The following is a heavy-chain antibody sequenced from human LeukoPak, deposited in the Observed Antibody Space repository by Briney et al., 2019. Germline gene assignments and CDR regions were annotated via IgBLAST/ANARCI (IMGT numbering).Heavy chain of an antibody. Sequence: SETLSLTCTVSGGSISSGGYYWSWIRQPPGKGLEWIGYIYHSGSTYYNPSLKSRVTISVDRSKNQFSLKLSSVTAADTAVYYCARAPRGFFHFDYWGQGTLVTVSS. J-gene: IGHJ4*02. V-gene: IGHV4-30-2*01. CDR1: GGSISSGGYY. D-gene: IGHD3-10*01. CDR2: IYHSGST. CDR3: ARAPRGFFHFDY.